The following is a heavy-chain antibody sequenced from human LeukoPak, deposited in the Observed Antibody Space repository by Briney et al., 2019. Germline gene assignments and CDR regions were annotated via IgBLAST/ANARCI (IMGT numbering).Heavy chain of an antibody. D-gene: IGHD3-22*01. CDR1: GVTFSSYE. J-gene: IGHJ4*02. Sequence: SGGSLRLSCAVSGVTFSSYEMNWVRQAPAKGLEWGSYISSSGSTIYYADSVKGRFTISRDNAKNSLYLQMNSLRAEDTAVYYCATDDYYDSSGYYYPLDYWGQGTLVTVSS. CDR3: ATDDYYDSSGYYYPLDY. CDR2: ISSSGSTI. V-gene: IGHV3-48*03.